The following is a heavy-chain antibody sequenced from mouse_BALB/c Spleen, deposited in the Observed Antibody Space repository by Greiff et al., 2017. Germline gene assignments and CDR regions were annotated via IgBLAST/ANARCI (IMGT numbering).Heavy chain of an antibody. J-gene: IGHJ2*01. CDR3: ARGIYYGNYLYYFDY. V-gene: IGHV5-17*02. D-gene: IGHD2-1*01. CDR2: ISSGSSTI. CDR1: GFTFSSFG. Sequence: EVQLQESGGGLVQPGGSRKLSCAASGFTFSSFGMHWVRQAPEKGLEWVAYISSGSSTIYYADTVKGRFTISRDNPKNTLFLQMASLRSEDTAMYYCARGIYYGNYLYYFDYWGQGTTLTVSS.